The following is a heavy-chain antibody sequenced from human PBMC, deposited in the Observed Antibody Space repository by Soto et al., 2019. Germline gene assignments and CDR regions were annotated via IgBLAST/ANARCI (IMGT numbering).Heavy chain of an antibody. J-gene: IGHJ3*02. CDR2: IYPGDSDT. Sequence: PGESLKISCKGSGYSFTSYWIAWVRQMPGKGLEWMGIIYPGDSDTRYSPSFQGQVTISADKSISTAYLQWSSLKASDTSMYYCARQAPKYYYDSSGYYFLGRAFDIWGQGTMVTVSS. CDR1: GYSFTSYW. D-gene: IGHD3-22*01. V-gene: IGHV5-51*01. CDR3: ARQAPKYYYDSSGYYFLGRAFDI.